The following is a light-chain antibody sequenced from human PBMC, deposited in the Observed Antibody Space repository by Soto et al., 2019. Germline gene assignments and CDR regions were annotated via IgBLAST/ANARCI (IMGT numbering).Light chain of an antibody. J-gene: IGKJ5*01. CDR2: AAS. Sequence: DIQMTQSPSSLSASVGDRVTVTCRASQNIATFLHWYQQKPGKAPRVLIYAASSLQSGVPSRFSGSGYGTDFTLTITGLQPDDFAIYHCQQSYLTPFTSGHGTRLGS. CDR1: QNIATF. V-gene: IGKV1-39*01. CDR3: QQSYLTPFT.